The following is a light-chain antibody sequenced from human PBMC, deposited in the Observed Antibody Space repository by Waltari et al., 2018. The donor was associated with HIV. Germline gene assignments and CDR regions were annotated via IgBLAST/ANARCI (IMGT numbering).Light chain of an antibody. J-gene: IGKJ2*01. V-gene: IGKV1-5*03. CDR1: QDIYKW. CDR3: QQYSTHYA. Sequence: IPMTQSPSNLSPSVGDTVILTCRASQDIYKWLAWYHQKPGRTPKLLISMTSVLESGVPARFRGSGSGTTFTLTITGLQPDDIGTYFCQQYSTHYAFGQGTRVE. CDR2: MTS.